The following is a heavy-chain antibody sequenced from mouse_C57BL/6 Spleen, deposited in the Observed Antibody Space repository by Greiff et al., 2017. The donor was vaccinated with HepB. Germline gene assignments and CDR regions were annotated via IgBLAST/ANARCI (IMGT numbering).Heavy chain of an antibody. V-gene: IGHV1-42*01. D-gene: IGHD1-3*01. Sequence: EVKLVESGPELVKPGASVKISCKASGYSFTGYYMNWVKQSPEKSLEWIGEINPSTGGTTYNQKFKAKATLTVDKSSSTAYMQLKSLTSEDSAVYYCARSLIDYWGQGTTLTVSS. CDR3: ARSLIDY. CDR2: INPSTGGT. J-gene: IGHJ2*01. CDR1: GYSFTGYY.